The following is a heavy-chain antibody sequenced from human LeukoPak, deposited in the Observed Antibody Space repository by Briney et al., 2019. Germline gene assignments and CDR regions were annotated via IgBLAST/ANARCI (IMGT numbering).Heavy chain of an antibody. CDR1: GYTFTSYG. CDR3: ARDRGVRHYYDSSGYPV. CDR2: ISAYNGNT. V-gene: IGHV1-18*01. Sequence: ASVKVSCKASGYTFTSYGISWVRQAPGQGLEWMGWISAYNGNTNYAQKLQGRVTMTTDTSTSTGYMELRSLRSDDTAVYYCARDRGVRHYYDSSGYPVWGQGTLVTVSS. D-gene: IGHD3-22*01. J-gene: IGHJ4*02.